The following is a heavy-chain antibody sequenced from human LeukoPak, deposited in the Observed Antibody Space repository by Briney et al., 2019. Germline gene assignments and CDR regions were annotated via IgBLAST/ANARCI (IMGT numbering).Heavy chain of an antibody. CDR2: IRYDGINK. CDR3: AKGVDY. D-gene: IGHD6-13*01. J-gene: IGHJ4*02. Sequence: GSPRPSWAAAGISLRNLAKQRVRPASGKGLEWVAFIRYDGINKYYADSVKGRFTISRDNSKNTLYLQMNSLRPEDTAVYYCAKGVDYWGQGTLVTVSS. V-gene: IGHV3-30*02. CDR1: GISLRNLA.